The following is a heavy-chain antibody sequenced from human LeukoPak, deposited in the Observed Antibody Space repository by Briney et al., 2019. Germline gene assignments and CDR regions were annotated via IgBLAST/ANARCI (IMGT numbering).Heavy chain of an antibody. CDR2: INPNSGGT. CDR3: ARASSSWISYFDY. Sequence: GASVKVSCKASGYTFTGCYMHWVRQAPGQGLEWMGRINPNSGGTNYAQKFQGRVTMTRDTSISTAYVELSRLRSDDTAVYYCARASSSWISYFDYWGQGTLVTVSS. D-gene: IGHD6-13*01. J-gene: IGHJ4*02. V-gene: IGHV1-2*06. CDR1: GYTFTGCY.